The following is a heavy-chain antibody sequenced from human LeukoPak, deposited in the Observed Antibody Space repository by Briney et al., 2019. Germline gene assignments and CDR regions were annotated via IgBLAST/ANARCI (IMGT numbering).Heavy chain of an antibody. Sequence: PSETLSLTCAVYGDSFRDSYWKWIRHPPGKGLEWIGVIKQIGRPTYTRSLKSRVTISIDTTKNQFSMKVCSVTAPDTAVYYCARGSMGTTKWSFDVGGEGRMVT. CDR2: IKQIGRP. CDR3: ARGSMGTTKWSFDV. CDR1: GDSFRDSY. V-gene: IGHV4-34*01. D-gene: IGHD1-26*01. J-gene: IGHJ3*01.